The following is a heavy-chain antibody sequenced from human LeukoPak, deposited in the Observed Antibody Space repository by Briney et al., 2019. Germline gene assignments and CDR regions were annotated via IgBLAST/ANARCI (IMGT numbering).Heavy chain of an antibody. D-gene: IGHD6-19*01. CDR2: IYYSGST. Sequence: SETLALTCTVSGGSISSYYWYWIRQPPGKGLEWIGYIYYSGSTNYNPSLKSRVTISVDTAKKQFSLKLSSVTAADTAVYYCARRGYSSGWYYFDYWGQGTLVTVSS. CDR3: ARRGYSSGWYYFDY. J-gene: IGHJ4*02. V-gene: IGHV4-59*08. CDR1: GGSISSYY.